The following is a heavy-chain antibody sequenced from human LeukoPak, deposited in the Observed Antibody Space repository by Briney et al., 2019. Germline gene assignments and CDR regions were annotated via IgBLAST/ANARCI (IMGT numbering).Heavy chain of an antibody. J-gene: IGHJ3*01. CDR3: AREGMVRGVPDAFDL. V-gene: IGHV3-7*01. Sequence: GGSLRLSCAASGFTFCSYWMDWVRQVPGKGLEWVANIKQDGIEKYFVGSVKGRFAISRDNAKNSLYLQMNSLRVEDTAVYYCAREGMVRGVPDAFDLWGQGTMVTVSS. CDR1: GFTFCSYW. D-gene: IGHD3-10*01. CDR2: IKQDGIEK.